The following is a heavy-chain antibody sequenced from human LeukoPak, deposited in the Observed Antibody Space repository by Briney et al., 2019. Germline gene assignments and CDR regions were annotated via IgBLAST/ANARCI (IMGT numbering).Heavy chain of an antibody. CDR2: IYHSGST. V-gene: IGHV4-38-2*02. Sequence: PSETLSLTCTVSGYSISSGYYWGWIRQPPGKGLEWIGSIYHSGSTYYNPTLKSRVTISVDTSKNQFSLKLSSVTAADTAVYYCAREAGEAGVDPWGQGTLVTVSS. CDR3: AREAGEAGVDP. CDR1: GYSISSGYY. J-gene: IGHJ5*02. D-gene: IGHD6-19*01.